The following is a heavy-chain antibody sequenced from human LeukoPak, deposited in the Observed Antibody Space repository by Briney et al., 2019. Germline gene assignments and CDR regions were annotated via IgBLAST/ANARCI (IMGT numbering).Heavy chain of an antibody. CDR2: INPANGNA. CDR1: GYPFRSYV. D-gene: IGHD5-12*01. CDR3: ARDGYDAHGYLDY. V-gene: IGHV1-3*01. Sequence: GASVKVSCKASGYPFRSYVVHWLRQAPGQSLEWIGWINPANGNAKYSQNFQGRVTITRDTSASVVYMELGSLRYEDTAVYYCARDGYDAHGYLDYWGQGALVPVSS. J-gene: IGHJ4*02.